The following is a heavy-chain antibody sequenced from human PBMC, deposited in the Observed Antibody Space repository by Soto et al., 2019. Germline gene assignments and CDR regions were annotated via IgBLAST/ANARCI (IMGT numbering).Heavy chain of an antibody. J-gene: IGHJ5*02. CDR1: GYTFTSYG. Sequence: GASVKVSCKASGYTFTSYGISWVRQAPGQGLEWMGWISAYNGNTNYAQKLQGRVTMTTDTSTSTAYMELRSLRSDDTAVYYCASSYCISTSCYGTGEHWFDPWGQGTLVTVSS. V-gene: IGHV1-18*01. CDR3: ASSYCISTSCYGTGEHWFDP. CDR2: ISAYNGNT. D-gene: IGHD2-2*01.